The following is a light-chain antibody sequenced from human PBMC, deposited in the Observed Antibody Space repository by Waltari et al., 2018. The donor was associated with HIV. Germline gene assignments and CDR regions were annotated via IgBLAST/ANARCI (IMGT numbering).Light chain of an antibody. CDR1: SSDVGGYNY. CDR3: SSYTSSSTPV. CDR2: DVS. V-gene: IGLV2-14*03. J-gene: IGLJ3*02. Sequence: QSALTQPASVSGSPGQSLTISCTGTSSDVGGYNYVSWYQQHPGKAPKLMIYDVSNRPSGVSNRFAGAKSGNTASLTISGLQAEDEADYYCSSYTSSSTPVCGGGTKLTVL.